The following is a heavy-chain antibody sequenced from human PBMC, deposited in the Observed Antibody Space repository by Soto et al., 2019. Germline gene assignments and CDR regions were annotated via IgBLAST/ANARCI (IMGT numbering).Heavy chain of an antibody. D-gene: IGHD3-22*01. CDR3: AKDLVRSGYYSYYHYYYMDV. J-gene: IGHJ6*03. Sequence: EVQLLESGGGLVQPGGSLRLSCAASGFTFSSYAMSWVRQAPGKGLEWVSAISGSGGSTYDADSVKGRFTISRDNSKNTMYLQMNSLRAEDTAVYYCAKDLVRSGYYSYYHYYYMDVWGKGTTVTVSS. CDR2: ISGSGGST. CDR1: GFTFSSYA. V-gene: IGHV3-23*01.